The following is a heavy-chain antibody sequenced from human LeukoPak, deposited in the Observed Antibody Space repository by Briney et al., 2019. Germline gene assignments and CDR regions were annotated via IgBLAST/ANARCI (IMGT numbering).Heavy chain of an antibody. J-gene: IGHJ4*02. V-gene: IGHV3-33*01. D-gene: IGHD3-16*01. CDR3: ARDEGGRLSSIDY. Sequence: GGSLRLSCAASGFTFSSYGMHWVRQAPGKGLEWVAVIWYDGSNKYYADSVKGRFTIPRDNSKNTLYLQMNSLRAEDTAVYYCARDEGGRLSSIDYWGQGTLVTVSS. CDR1: GFTFSSYG. CDR2: IWYDGSNK.